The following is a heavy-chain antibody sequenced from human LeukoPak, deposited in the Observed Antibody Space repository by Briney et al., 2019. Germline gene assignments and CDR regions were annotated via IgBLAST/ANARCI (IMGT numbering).Heavy chain of an antibody. CDR2: IYYSGST. V-gene: IGHV4-59*08. CDR3: ARLNYGSGIVLFDP. D-gene: IGHD3-10*01. CDR1: GGSISSYY. Sequence: SETLSLTCTVSGGSISSYYWSWVRQPPGKGLEGIGYIYYSGSTNYNPSLKSRVTISVDTSKNQFSLKLSSVTAADTAVYYCARLNYGSGIVLFDPWGQGTLVTVSS. J-gene: IGHJ5*02.